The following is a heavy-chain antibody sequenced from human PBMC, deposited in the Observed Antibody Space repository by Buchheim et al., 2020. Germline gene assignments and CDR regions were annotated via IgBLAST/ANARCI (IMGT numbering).Heavy chain of an antibody. D-gene: IGHD6-19*01. Sequence: EVQLVESGGGLVQPGGSLRLSCAASGFTFSSYSMNWVRQAPGKGLEWVSYISSSSSTIYYADSVKGRFTISRDNAKNTLLLQMNSLRDEDTAVYYCARSRYSSGWSTSYYYYGMDVWGQGTT. CDR2: ISSSSSTI. J-gene: IGHJ6*02. CDR1: GFTFSSYS. V-gene: IGHV3-48*02. CDR3: ARSRYSSGWSTSYYYYGMDV.